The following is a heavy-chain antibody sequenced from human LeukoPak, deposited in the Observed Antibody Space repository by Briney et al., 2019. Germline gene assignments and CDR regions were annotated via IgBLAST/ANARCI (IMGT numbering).Heavy chain of an antibody. CDR2: IANDGKTT. Sequence: PGGSLRLSCAASGFTFSIYGTHWVRQAPGKGLEWVAVIANDGKTTYYADSVKGRFTISRDNSKNTLYLQMNSLRAEDTAVYYCVREPSQGAFDIWGQGTMVTVSS. J-gene: IGHJ3*02. V-gene: IGHV3-30*03. CDR1: GFTFSIYG. CDR3: VREPSQGAFDI.